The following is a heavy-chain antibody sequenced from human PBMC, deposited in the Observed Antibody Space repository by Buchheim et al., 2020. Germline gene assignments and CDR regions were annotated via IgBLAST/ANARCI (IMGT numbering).Heavy chain of an antibody. CDR2: ISYDGSNK. J-gene: IGHJ2*01. V-gene: IGHV3-30*18. Sequence: QVQLVESGGGVVQPGRSLRLSCAASGFTFSSYGMHWVRQAPGKGLEWVAVISYDGSNKYYADSVKGRFTISRDNSKNTLYLQMNSLRAEDTAVYYCANGPYRNYVWYFALWRRGTL. D-gene: IGHD4-11*01. CDR1: GFTFSSYG. CDR3: ANGPYRNYVWYFAL.